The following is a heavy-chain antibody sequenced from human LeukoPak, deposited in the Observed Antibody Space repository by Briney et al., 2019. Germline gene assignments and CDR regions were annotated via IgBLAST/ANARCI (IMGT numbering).Heavy chain of an antibody. J-gene: IGHJ4*02. CDR2: IYHGDSDT. V-gene: IGHV5-51*01. Sequence: AGESLKISCKGSGYSFSSYWIAWVRQMPGKGLEWMGTIYHGDSDTRYSPSFQGQVTISADKSISTAYLQWSSPKASDTAIYYCARQFDTTAYGGNPTRIDYWGQGTLVTVSS. CDR1: GYSFSSYW. D-gene: IGHD4-23*01. CDR3: ARQFDTTAYGGNPTRIDY.